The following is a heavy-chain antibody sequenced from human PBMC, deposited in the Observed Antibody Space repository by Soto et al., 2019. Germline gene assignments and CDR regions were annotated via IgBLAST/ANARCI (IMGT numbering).Heavy chain of an antibody. J-gene: IGHJ3*02. CDR2: IYKSGTT. D-gene: IGHD3-16*01. CDR1: GGSTSSFS. CDR3: ARELFQFGPRVGTFDI. V-gene: IGHV4-59*01. Sequence: SETLSLTCTVSGGSTSSFSWSWIRQFPGKRLEWIAFIYKSGTTNYNPSLGSRVTVSVDTSKNQFSLKLASVTAADTAVYYCARELFQFGPRVGTFDIWGPGTMVTVSS.